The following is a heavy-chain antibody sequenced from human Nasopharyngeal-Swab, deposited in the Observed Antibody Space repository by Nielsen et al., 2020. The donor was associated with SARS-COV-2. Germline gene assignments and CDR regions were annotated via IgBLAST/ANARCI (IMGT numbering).Heavy chain of an antibody. CDR1: GFNFSGYA. CDR2: IRTKFNGYAT. CDR3: TSRVWDLPNSPVDF. J-gene: IGHJ4*02. D-gene: IGHD1-26*01. Sequence: GESLKISCATSGFNFSGYALHWVRQPPGRGLEWIGCIRTKFNGYATFYGASVRGRFTISRDDSENTAYLQMNSLKSEDTAVYYCTSRVWDLPNSPVDFWGQGALVTVSS. V-gene: IGHV3-73*01.